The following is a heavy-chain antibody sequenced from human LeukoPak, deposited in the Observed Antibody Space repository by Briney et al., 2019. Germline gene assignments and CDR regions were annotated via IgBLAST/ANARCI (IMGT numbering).Heavy chain of an antibody. CDR2: INPLFGTG. J-gene: IGHJ6*04. CDR1: GGTFTNYA. V-gene: IGHV1-69*06. D-gene: IGHD5-12*01. CDR3: ARGRGCSDFSCSQYMDV. Sequence: GASVKVSCKASGGTFTNYAINWVRQAPGQGLEWMGMINPLFGTGSNAQNFQGRVTLTADKSTSTAYMELSGLRSEDTAVYFCARGRGCSDFSCSQYMDVWGKGTTVIVSS.